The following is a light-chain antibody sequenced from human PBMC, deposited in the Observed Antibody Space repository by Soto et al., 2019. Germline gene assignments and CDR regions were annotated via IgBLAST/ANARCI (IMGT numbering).Light chain of an antibody. Sequence: ARATIYCRASHSVSSIDLAWYQQKPGQAPRLLSYGASARATGIPARFSGSGSGTEFTLASISLQADDFAFYYCHRYYHSLPFGGG. J-gene: IGKJ4*01. CDR1: HSVSSID. CDR2: GAS. V-gene: IGKV3-15*01. CDR3: HRYYHSLP.